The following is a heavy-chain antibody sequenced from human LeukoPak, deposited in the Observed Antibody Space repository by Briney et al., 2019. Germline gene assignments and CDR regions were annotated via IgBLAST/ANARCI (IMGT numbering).Heavy chain of an antibody. Sequence: PGGSLRLSCAASGFTFSSYWMSWVRQAPGKGREWVANIKQDGSEKYYVDSVKGRFTISRDNAKNSLYLQMNSLRAEDTAVYYCARDDEEAAVAGFFDYWGQGTLVTVSS. D-gene: IGHD6-19*01. V-gene: IGHV3-7*01. J-gene: IGHJ4*02. CDR3: ARDDEEAAVAGFFDY. CDR2: IKQDGSEK. CDR1: GFTFSSYW.